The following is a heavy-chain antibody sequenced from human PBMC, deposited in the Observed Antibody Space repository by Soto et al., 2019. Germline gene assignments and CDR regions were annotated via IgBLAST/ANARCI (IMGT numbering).Heavy chain of an antibody. D-gene: IGHD2-15*01. CDR1: GFTFRSYG. J-gene: IGHJ4*02. CDR3: AKGDCIGGSCSTRY. Sequence: QVQLVESGGGVVQPGRSLRLSCAASGFTFRSYGMHWVRQAPGKGLEWVAVISYDGSNKYYADSVKGRFTISRDNSKNTLYLQMNSLRAEDTAVYYRAKGDCIGGSCSTRYWGQGTLVTVSS. CDR2: ISYDGSNK. V-gene: IGHV3-30*18.